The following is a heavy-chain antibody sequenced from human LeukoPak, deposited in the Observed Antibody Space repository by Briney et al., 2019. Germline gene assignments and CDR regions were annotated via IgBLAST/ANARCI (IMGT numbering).Heavy chain of an antibody. CDR3: ARNWNTYGHGFLDY. D-gene: IGHD1/OR15-1a*01. CDR1: GYTFTGYY. V-gene: IGHV1-2*02. J-gene: IGHJ4*02. CDR2: INPNSGDT. Sequence: ASVKVSCKASGYTFTGYYMHWVRQAPGQGLEWMGWINPNSGDTKYAQKFQGRVTMTTDTSTSTAYMELRSLKSDDTAVYYCARNWNTYGHGFLDYWGQGTLVTVSS.